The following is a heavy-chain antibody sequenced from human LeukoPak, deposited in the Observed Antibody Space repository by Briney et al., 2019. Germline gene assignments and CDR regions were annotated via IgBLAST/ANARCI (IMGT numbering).Heavy chain of an antibody. Sequence: PSETLSLTCAAYGGSFSGYYWSWLRQPPGKGLEWIGEINHSGGTNYNPSLKSRVTISVDTSKNQFSLKLSSVTPADTPVYYCARGRLQDDYWAQGTLVTVSS. CDR3: ARGRLQDDY. CDR1: GGSFSGYY. D-gene: IGHD4-11*01. CDR2: INHSGGT. V-gene: IGHV4-34*01. J-gene: IGHJ4*02.